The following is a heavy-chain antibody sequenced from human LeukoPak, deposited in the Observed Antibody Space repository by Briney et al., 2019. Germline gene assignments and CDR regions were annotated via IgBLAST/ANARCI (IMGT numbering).Heavy chain of an antibody. CDR3: ASSGYAAYYFDY. CDR1: GGTFSSYA. CDR2: IIPIFGTA. D-gene: IGHD5-12*01. Sequence: SVKVSCKASGGTFSSYAISWVRQAPGQGLEWMGGIIPIFGTANYAQKFQGRVTITTDESTSTAYMELSSLRSEDTAVYYCASSGYAAYYFDYWGQGTLVTVS. V-gene: IGHV1-69*05. J-gene: IGHJ4*02.